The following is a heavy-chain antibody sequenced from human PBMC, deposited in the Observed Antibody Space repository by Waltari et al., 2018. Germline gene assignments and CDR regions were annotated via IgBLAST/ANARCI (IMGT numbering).Heavy chain of an antibody. D-gene: IGHD1-26*01. V-gene: IGHV4-38-2*01. Sequence: QVQLQESGPGLVKPSETLSLTCAVSGYSISSGYYWGWIRQHPGKGLEWIGSIYHSGSTYYNPSLKSRVTISVDTSKNQFSLKLSSVTAADTAVYYCASPEGSGSIQGGDAFDIWGQGTMVTVSS. CDR3: ASPEGSGSIQGGDAFDI. J-gene: IGHJ3*02. CDR1: GYSISSGYY. CDR2: IYHSGST.